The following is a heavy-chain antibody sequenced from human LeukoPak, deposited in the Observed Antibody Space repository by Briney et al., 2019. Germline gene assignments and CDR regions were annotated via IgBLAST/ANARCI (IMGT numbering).Heavy chain of an antibody. CDR1: GYSISSGYY. Sequence: SETLSLTCIVSGYSISSGYYWGWIRQPPGKGLEWIGEIFHSGSTNYNPSLKSRVTISVDKSKNQFSLKLNSVTAADTAVYYCARDEAYCSSTTCYTFDPWGQGTLVTVSS. V-gene: IGHV4-38-2*02. CDR2: IFHSGST. CDR3: ARDEAYCSSTTCYTFDP. J-gene: IGHJ5*02. D-gene: IGHD2-2*02.